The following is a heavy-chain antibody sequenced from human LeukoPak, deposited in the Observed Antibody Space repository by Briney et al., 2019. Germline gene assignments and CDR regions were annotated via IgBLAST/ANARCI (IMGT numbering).Heavy chain of an antibody. Sequence: PGGSLRLSCVVSGFTVSSKYMSWVRQAPGKGLEWVSSVYGGGSTFYADSVKGRFTISRDTSKNTIYLQMSSLIPEDTAVYFCASATYCSGDCYAFFDYWGQGILVTVSS. V-gene: IGHV3-66*02. CDR1: GFTVSSKY. CDR2: VYGGGST. CDR3: ASATYCSGDCYAFFDY. D-gene: IGHD2-21*02. J-gene: IGHJ4*02.